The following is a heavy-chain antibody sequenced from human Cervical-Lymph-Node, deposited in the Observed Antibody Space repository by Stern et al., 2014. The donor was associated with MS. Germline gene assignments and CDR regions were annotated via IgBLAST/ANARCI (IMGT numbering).Heavy chain of an antibody. D-gene: IGHD2-21*02. V-gene: IGHV3-9*01. CDR1: GFTFEDYA. J-gene: IGHJ3*02. CDR3: AKPLGGGDLLTHAFDI. CDR2: ISWNSGSL. Sequence: VQLVESGGGLVQAGWSLRLSCAASGFTFEDYAMHWVRQAPGKGLEWVSGISWNSGSLDYADSVRGRFTISRDNAKTSLYLHMNSLRAEDTALYYCAKPLGGGDLLTHAFDIWGQGTMVTVSS.